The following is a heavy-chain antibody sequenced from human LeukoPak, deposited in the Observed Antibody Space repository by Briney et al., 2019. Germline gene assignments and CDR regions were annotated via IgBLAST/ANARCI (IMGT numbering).Heavy chain of an antibody. V-gene: IGHV3-49*04. J-gene: IGHJ6*02. Sequence: GGSLRLSCTASGFTFGDYAMSWVRQAPGKGLEWVGFIRSKAYGGTTEYAASVKGRFTISRDDSKSIAYLQMNSLKTEDTAVYYCTHPRSGYYYWHYYYGMDVWGQGTTVTVSS. D-gene: IGHD3-22*01. CDR1: GFTFGDYA. CDR3: THPRSGYYYWHYYYGMDV. CDR2: IRSKAYGGTT.